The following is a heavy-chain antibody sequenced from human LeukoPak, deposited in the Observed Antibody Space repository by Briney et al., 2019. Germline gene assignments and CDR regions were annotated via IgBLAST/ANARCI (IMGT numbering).Heavy chain of an antibody. CDR1: GGSISSGSYY. CDR3: ARYGVGATITALDY. V-gene: IGHV4-61*02. Sequence: SETLSLTCTVSGGSISSGSYYWSWIRQPAGKGLEWIGRIYTSGSTNYNPSLKSRVTISVDTSKNQFSLKLSSVTAADTAVYYCARYGVGATITALDYWGQGTLVTVSS. J-gene: IGHJ4*02. CDR2: IYTSGST. D-gene: IGHD1-26*01.